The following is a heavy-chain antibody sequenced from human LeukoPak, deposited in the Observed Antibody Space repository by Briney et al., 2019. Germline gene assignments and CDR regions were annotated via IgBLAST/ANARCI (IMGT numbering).Heavy chain of an antibody. CDR2: ISSSGSTI. Sequence: GGSLRLSCAASGFTFSSYEMNWVRQAPGKGLEWVSYISSSGSTIYYADSVKGRFTISRDNSKNTLYLQMNSLRAEDTAVYYCVPRSTKGYSGYVGDWGQGTLVTVSS. CDR3: VPRSTKGYSGYVGD. D-gene: IGHD5-12*01. V-gene: IGHV3-48*03. J-gene: IGHJ4*02. CDR1: GFTFSSYE.